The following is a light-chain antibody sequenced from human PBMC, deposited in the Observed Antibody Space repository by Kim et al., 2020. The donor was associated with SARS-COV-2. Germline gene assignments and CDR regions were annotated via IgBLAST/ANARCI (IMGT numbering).Light chain of an antibody. CDR3: QQLNSYPIT. Sequence: ASVGDRVTITCRASQGISSYLAWYQQKPGKATKLLIYAASTLQSGVPSRFSGSGSGTDFTLTISSLQPEDFATYYCQQLNSYPITFGQGTRLEIK. J-gene: IGKJ5*01. V-gene: IGKV1-9*01. CDR1: QGISSY. CDR2: AAS.